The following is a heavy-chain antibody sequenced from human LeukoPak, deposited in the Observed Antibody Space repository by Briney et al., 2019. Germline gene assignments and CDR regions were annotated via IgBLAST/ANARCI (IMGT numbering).Heavy chain of an antibody. CDR3: ARVHYYYGMDV. V-gene: IGHV3-48*03. CDR2: ISSSANTI. J-gene: IGHJ6*02. CDR1: GFTFSSFE. Sequence: PGGSLRLSCAASGFTFSSFEMNWVRQAPRKGLEWLSYISSSANTIYYADSVKGRFTISRDNAKNSLYLQMNGLRAEDTAVYYCARVHYYYGMDVWGQGTTVTVSS.